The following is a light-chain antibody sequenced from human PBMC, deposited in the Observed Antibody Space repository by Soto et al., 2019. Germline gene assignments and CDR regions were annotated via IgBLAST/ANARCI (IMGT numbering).Light chain of an antibody. J-gene: IGKJ5*01. CDR1: QNIYYN. Sequence: ILMTQSPATVSVSPGEIATLSFSASQNIYYNVACYQHRPGQAPRLLMYRASTRAPGVPARFSGSGSGTEFTLTINSLEPEDFAVYYCQQRNVWPPITFGQGTRLEIK. CDR3: QQRNVWPPIT. V-gene: IGKV3-15*01. CDR2: RAS.